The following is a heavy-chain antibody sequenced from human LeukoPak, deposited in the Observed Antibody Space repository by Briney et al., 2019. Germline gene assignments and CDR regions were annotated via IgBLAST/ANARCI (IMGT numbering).Heavy chain of an antibody. D-gene: IGHD3/OR15-3a*01. CDR3: ATYVDYYFDY. CDR2: ISGSGGST. CDR1: GFTFDTYG. V-gene: IGHV3-23*01. Sequence: GGSLRLSCAASGFTFDTYGMSWVRQAPGKGLERVSAISGSGGSTYYADSVKGRFTISRDNSKNTLYLQMNSLRAEDTAVYYCATYVDYYFDYWGQGTLVTVSS. J-gene: IGHJ4*02.